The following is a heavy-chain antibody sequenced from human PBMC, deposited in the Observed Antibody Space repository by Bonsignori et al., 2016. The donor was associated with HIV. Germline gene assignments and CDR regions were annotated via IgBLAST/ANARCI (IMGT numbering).Heavy chain of an antibody. CDR1: GFTFDDYA. Sequence: SLKISCAASGFTFDDYAMHWVRQAPGKGLEWVSGISWNSGSIGYADSVKGRFTISRDNAKNSLYLQMNSLRAEDTALYYCAKDMTPFWSGYYDDSSADKFDYWGQGTPGHRLL. CDR2: ISWNSGSI. CDR3: AKDMTPFWSGYYDDSSADKFDY. V-gene: IGHV3-9*01. D-gene: IGHD3-3*01. J-gene: IGHJ4*02.